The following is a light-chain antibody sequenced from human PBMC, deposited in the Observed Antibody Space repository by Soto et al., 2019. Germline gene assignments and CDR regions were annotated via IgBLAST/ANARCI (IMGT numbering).Light chain of an antibody. CDR1: QSLVDSDGNTY. V-gene: IGKV2-30*01. CDR3: MQGAHWPRT. J-gene: IGKJ1*01. CDR2: KVS. Sequence: DVVMTQSPLSLPVTLGQPASISCRSSQSLVDSDGNTYLSWFQQRPGQSPRRLIYKVSNRDSGVPERFSGSGSGTDFTLKISRVEAEDVGVYYCMQGAHWPRTFGQGTKVEI.